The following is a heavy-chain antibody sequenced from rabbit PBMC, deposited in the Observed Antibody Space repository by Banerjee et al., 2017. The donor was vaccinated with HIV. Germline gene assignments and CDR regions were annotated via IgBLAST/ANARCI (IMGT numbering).Heavy chain of an antibody. CDR1: GFDFSTYG. D-gene: IGHD4-1*01. CDR2: FTYGGSA. Sequence: QEQLVESGGGLVQPGGSLKLSCKASGFDFSTYGVNWVRQAPGKGLEWIGYFTYGGSASEAGGVIAQSTLPRHNAQNTLYLQLNSLTAADTASYFCARDLAGVIGWNFNLWGPGTLVTVS. V-gene: IGHV1S47*01. J-gene: IGHJ4*01. CDR3: ARDLAGVIGWNFNL.